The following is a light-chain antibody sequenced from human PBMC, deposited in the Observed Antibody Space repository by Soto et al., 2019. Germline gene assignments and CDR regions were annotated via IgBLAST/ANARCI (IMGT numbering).Light chain of an antibody. CDR2: DVS. V-gene: IGLV2-14*01. CDR3: SSYTSSSTLLYV. Sequence: QSVLTQPASVSGSPGQSITISCTGTSSDVGGYNYVSWYQQHPGKAPKLMIYDVSNRPSGVSNRFSGSKSDNTASLTISGLQAEDEADYYCSSYTSSSTLLYVFGTGTQLTVL. J-gene: IGLJ1*01. CDR1: SSDVGGYNY.